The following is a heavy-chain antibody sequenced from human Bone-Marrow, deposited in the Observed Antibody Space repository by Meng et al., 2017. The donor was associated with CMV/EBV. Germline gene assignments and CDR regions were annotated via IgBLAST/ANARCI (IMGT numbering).Heavy chain of an antibody. Sequence: GESLKISCAASGFTVSSNYMSWVRQAPGKGLEWVSVIYSGGSTYYADSVKGRFTISRDNSKNTLYLQMNSLRAEDTAVYYCARDRPYSSPDKYYYYYGMDVWGQGTTVTGSS. V-gene: IGHV3-66*02. CDR2: IYSGGST. CDR3: ARDRPYSSPDKYYYYYGMDV. J-gene: IGHJ6*01. CDR1: GFTVSSNY. D-gene: IGHD6-13*01.